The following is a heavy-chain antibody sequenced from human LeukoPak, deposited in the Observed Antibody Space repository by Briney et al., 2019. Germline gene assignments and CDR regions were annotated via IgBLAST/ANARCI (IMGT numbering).Heavy chain of an antibody. Sequence: ASVKVSCKVSGYTLTELSMHWVRQAPGKGLEWMGGFDPEDGETIYAQKSQGRVTMTEDTSTDTAYMELSSLRSEDTAVYYCATAAAGTFYYYGMDVWGQGTTVTVSS. CDR3: ATAAAGTFYYYGMDV. CDR1: GYTLTELS. V-gene: IGHV1-24*01. J-gene: IGHJ6*02. CDR2: FDPEDGET. D-gene: IGHD6-13*01.